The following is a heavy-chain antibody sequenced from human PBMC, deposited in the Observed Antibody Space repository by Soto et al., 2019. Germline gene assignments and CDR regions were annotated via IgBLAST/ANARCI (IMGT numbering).Heavy chain of an antibody. CDR3: ARVSNYGFWSGFYASYFDY. CDR1: GGSISSYY. V-gene: IGHV4-59*01. D-gene: IGHD3-3*01. J-gene: IGHJ4*02. Sequence: SETLSLTCTVSGGSISSYYWSWIRQPPGKGLEWIGYIYYSGSTNYNPSLKSRVTISVDTSKNQFSMKLSSVTAADTAVYYCARVSNYGFWSGFYASYFDYWGQGTLVTVSS. CDR2: IYYSGST.